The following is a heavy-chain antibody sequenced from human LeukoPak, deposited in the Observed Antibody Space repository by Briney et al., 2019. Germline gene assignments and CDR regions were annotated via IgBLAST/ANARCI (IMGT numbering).Heavy chain of an antibody. D-gene: IGHD5-12*01. Sequence: SQTLSLTCTVSGGSISSGGYYWSWIRQHPGKGLEWIGYIYYSGSTHYNPSLKSRVTISVDTSKNQFSLKLSSVTAADTAVYYCARDRGPYSGYDSYYFDYWGQGTLVTVSS. CDR2: IYYSGST. CDR1: GGSISSGGYY. J-gene: IGHJ4*02. CDR3: ARDRGPYSGYDSYYFDY. V-gene: IGHV4-31*03.